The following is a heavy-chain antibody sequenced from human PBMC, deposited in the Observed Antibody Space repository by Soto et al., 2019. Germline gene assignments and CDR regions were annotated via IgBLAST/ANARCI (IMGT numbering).Heavy chain of an antibody. CDR2: ISGSGGST. CDR3: ARHDGYSSSF. J-gene: IGHJ4*02. V-gene: IGHV3-23*01. D-gene: IGHD6-13*01. CDR1: GFTFSSYA. Sequence: GSLRLSCEASGFTFSSYAMSWVRQAPGKGLEWVSAISGSGGSTYYADSVKGRFTISRDNSKNRLYLQMNSLKTEDTAVYYCARHDGYSSSFGGQGTLVTVSS.